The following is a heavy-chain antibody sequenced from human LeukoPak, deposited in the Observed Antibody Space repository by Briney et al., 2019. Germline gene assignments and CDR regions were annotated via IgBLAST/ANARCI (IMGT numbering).Heavy chain of an antibody. CDR2: IYTSGST. CDR1: GGSISSHY. CDR3: ARDLGAYYDSGRYFDY. D-gene: IGHD3-22*01. Sequence: PSETLSLTCTVSGGSISSHYWSWIRQPAGKGLEWIGRIYTSGSTNYNPSLKSRVTMSVDTSKNQFSLKLSSVTAADTAVYYCARDLGAYYDSGRYFDYWGQGTLVTVSS. V-gene: IGHV4-4*07. J-gene: IGHJ4*02.